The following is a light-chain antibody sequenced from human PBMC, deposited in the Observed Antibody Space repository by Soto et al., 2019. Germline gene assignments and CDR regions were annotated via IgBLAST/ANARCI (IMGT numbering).Light chain of an antibody. CDR1: QSISSY. CDR3: QQRSNWPKT. Sequence: EIVLTQSPGSLSLSPGERATLSCRASQSISSYLAWYQQKPGQAPRLLIYNASTRATGIPARFSGSGSGTDFTLTISGLEPEDFAVYYCQQRSNWPKTFGQGTKVDI. J-gene: IGKJ1*01. CDR2: NAS. V-gene: IGKV3-11*01.